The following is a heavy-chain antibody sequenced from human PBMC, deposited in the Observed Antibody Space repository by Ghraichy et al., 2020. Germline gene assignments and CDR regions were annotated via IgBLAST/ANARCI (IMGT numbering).Heavy chain of an antibody. CDR1: GGSFSDYY. V-gene: IGHV4-34*01. CDR2: INHSGST. J-gene: IGHJ5*02. CDR3: ARGGYWRLDP. Sequence: SETLSLTCAVYGGSFSDYYWSWIRQPPGKGLEWIGEINHSGSTSYNPSLKSRVAISVDTSRNPFSLKLSSVTAADTAVYYCARGGYWRLDPWGQGTLVTVSS. D-gene: IGHD3-22*01.